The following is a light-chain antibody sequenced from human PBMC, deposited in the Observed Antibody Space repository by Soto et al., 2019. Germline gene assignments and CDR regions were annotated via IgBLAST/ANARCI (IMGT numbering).Light chain of an antibody. CDR3: QSYARSDNYV. CDR2: GNS. Sequence: QSVLTQPPSVSGAPGQRVTISCTGSSSNIGAGYDVHWYQQLPGTAPKLLIYGNSNRPSGVPDRFSGSKSGTSASLAITGLKAGDEADYYCQSYARSDNYVFGPGTKVTVL. CDR1: SSNIGAGYD. V-gene: IGLV1-40*01. J-gene: IGLJ1*01.